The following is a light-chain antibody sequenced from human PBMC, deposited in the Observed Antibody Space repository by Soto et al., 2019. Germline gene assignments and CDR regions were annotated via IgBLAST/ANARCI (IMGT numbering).Light chain of an antibody. CDR2: WGS. CDR1: QSVLYSSNNKNY. V-gene: IGKV4-1*01. CDR3: QQYFSAPVT. Sequence: DIVMTQSPDSLAVSLGERATINCRSSQSVLYSSNNKNYLAWYHQKPGQPPKLLIYWGSTRESGVPDRFSGSGSGTDFTLTISRLEAEDVAVYYCQQYFSAPVTFGGGTKVEIK. J-gene: IGKJ4*01.